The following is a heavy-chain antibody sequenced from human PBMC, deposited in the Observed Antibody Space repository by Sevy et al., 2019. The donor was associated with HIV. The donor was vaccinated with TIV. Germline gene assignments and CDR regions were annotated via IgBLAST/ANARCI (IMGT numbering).Heavy chain of an antibody. Sequence: GGSLRLSCAASGFTFNNYAMTGVRQAPGKGLEWVSAVSGGGDTTYYADSVKGRFTISRDNSKNTLYLQMNSLRAEDTAVYYCAKGGSTSGYYLNYFAYWGQGTLVTVSS. D-gene: IGHD3-22*01. CDR2: VSGGGDTT. J-gene: IGHJ4*02. CDR1: GFTFNNYA. CDR3: AKGGSTSGYYLNYFAY. V-gene: IGHV3-23*01.